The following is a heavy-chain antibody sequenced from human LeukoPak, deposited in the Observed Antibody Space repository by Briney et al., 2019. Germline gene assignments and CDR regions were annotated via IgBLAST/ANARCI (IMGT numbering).Heavy chain of an antibody. J-gene: IGHJ4*02. Sequence: PSETLSLTCTVSGGSISSYYWSWIRQPAGNGLEWIGRIYTSGSTSYNPSLKSRVTISIATSKNQFSLKLNSVTAADTAVYYCARDRGYSYAFDYWGQGTLVTVSP. CDR2: IYTSGST. V-gene: IGHV4-4*07. CDR1: GGSISSYY. D-gene: IGHD5-18*01. CDR3: ARDRGYSYAFDY.